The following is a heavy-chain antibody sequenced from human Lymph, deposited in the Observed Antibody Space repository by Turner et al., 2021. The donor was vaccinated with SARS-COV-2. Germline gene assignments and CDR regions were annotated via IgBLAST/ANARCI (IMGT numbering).Heavy chain of an antibody. D-gene: IGHD1-1*01. CDR2: ITSSGGST. Sequence: EVQLLESGGGLVQPGGSLRLYCAASGFTFSSYAMSWVRQAPGQGLEWVSSITSSGGSTYFADSVKGRFTISRDNSKNTLYLQMNSLRAEDTAVYYCAKDPNWYILSAVDYWGQGTLVTVSS. J-gene: IGHJ4*02. CDR3: AKDPNWYILSAVDY. V-gene: IGHV3-23*01. CDR1: GFTFSSYA.